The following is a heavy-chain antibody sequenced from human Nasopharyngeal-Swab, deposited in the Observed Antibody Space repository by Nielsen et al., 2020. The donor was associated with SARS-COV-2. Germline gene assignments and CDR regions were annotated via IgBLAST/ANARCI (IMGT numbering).Heavy chain of an antibody. D-gene: IGHD1-26*01. J-gene: IGHJ4*02. V-gene: IGHV4-34*01. CDR1: GGSLSGYY. CDR2: INHSGST. Sequence: SETLSLTCAVYGGSLSGYYWSWIRQPPGKGLEWIGEINHSGSTNYNPSLKSRVTISANTSKNQFSLKLTTVTAADTAVYYCARWSTISRFFDFWGQGTQVTVSS. CDR3: ARWSTISRFFDF.